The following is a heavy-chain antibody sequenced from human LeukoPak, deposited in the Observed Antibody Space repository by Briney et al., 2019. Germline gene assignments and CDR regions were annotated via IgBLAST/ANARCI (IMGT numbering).Heavy chain of an antibody. J-gene: IGHJ1*01. CDR2: ILYDGSNK. CDR1: GLPFSSYG. V-gene: IGHV3-30*18. D-gene: IGHD3-10*01. Sequence: PGGSLRLSCAASGLPFSSYGMLWARQAPGKGREWVAVILYDGSNKYYADSVKGRFNISRDNSKNTMYLQMNSLRAEDTAVYYCAKDTMVRGRATGRYFQHWGQGTLVTVSS. CDR3: AKDTMVRGRATGRYFQH.